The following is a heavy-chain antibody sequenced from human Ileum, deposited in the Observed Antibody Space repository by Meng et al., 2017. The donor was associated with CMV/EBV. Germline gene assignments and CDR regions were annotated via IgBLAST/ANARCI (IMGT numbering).Heavy chain of an antibody. CDR2: IYWDDDK. Sequence: QITLKESGPTLVKPTQTLTLTCTFSGSSLSTSGVGVGWIRQHPGKALEWLAVIYWDDDKRYSPSLKNRLTITKDTSKNQVVLTMTNMDPVDTATYYCAQSEPPGYKYGNNCFDPWGQGILVTVSS. CDR1: GSSLSTSGVG. J-gene: IGHJ5*02. CDR3: AQSEPPGYKYGNNCFDP. D-gene: IGHD5-18*01. V-gene: IGHV2-5*02.